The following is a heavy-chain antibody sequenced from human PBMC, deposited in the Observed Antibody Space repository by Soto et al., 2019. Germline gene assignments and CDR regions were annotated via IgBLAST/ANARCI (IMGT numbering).Heavy chain of an antibody. CDR1: GFTFSSYW. CDR2: MNRDGSEK. CDR3: GRDAGGRCDY. V-gene: IGHV3-7*01. J-gene: IGHJ4*02. D-gene: IGHD3-16*01. Sequence: EVQLVESGGGLVQPGGSLRLSCAASGFTFSSYWMTWARQAPGKGLEWVASMNRDGSEKRYVDSVEGRFTISRDNAKNSRVLQMNSLSPDDTAVYYWGRDAGGRCDYWGQGSRVTVSS.